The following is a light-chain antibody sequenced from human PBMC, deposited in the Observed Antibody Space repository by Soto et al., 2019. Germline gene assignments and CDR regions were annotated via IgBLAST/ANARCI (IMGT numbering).Light chain of an antibody. J-gene: IGLJ1*01. V-gene: IGLV2-14*03. CDR3: VSYTSSTTYV. Sequence: QSVLTQPASVSDSPGQSITISCTGTSRDVGGSNFVSWYQQHPGKPPKLIIYDVANRPSGVSNRFSGSKSGSTASLIISRLQTEDEADYYCVSYTSSTTYVFGNGTKVTVL. CDR1: SRDVGGSNF. CDR2: DVA.